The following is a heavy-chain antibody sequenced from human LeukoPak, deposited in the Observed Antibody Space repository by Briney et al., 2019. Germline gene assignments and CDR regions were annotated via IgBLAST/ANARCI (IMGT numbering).Heavy chain of an antibody. CDR2: IYYSGST. D-gene: IGHD2-15*01. CDR3: ARGEVALNWFDP. CDR1: GGSISSYY. Sequence: PSETLSLTCTVSGGSISSYYWTWIRQPPGKGLEWIAYIYYSGSTNYNPSLKSRVTISVDKSKYQFSLKLRSVTAADTAVYYCARGEVALNWFDPWGQGTLVTVSS. V-gene: IGHV4-59*01. J-gene: IGHJ5*02.